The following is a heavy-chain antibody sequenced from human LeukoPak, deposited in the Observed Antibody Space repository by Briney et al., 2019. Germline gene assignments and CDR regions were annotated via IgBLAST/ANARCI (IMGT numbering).Heavy chain of an antibody. CDR3: ARGPLGYGDHFDY. CDR1: GFTFSSYG. J-gene: IGHJ4*02. CDR2: IWYDGSNK. V-gene: IGHV3-33*01. Sequence: GGSLRLSCAASGFTFSSYGMHWVRQAPGKGLEWVAVIWYDGSNKYYADSVKGRFTISRDNSKNTLYLHMNSLRAEDTAVYYCARGPLGYGDHFDYWGQGTLVTVSS. D-gene: IGHD4-17*01.